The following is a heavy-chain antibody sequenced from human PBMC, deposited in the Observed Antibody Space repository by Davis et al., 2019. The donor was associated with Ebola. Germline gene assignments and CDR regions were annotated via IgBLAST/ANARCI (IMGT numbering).Heavy chain of an antibody. V-gene: IGHV4-34*01. CDR1: GGSFSGYY. CDR2: INHSGST. J-gene: IGHJ6*02. D-gene: IGHD3-3*01. CDR3: ARDPSWRDIEYYYYYYGMDV. Sequence: SETLSLTCAVYGGSFSGYYWSWIRQPPGKGLEWIGEINHSGSTNYNPSLKSRVTISVDTSKNQFSLKLSSVTAADTAVYYCARDPSWRDIEYYYYYYGMDVWGQGTTVTVSS.